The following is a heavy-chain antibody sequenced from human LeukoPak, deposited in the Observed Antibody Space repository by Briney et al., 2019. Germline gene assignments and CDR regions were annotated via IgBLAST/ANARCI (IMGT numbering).Heavy chain of an antibody. J-gene: IGHJ4*02. Sequence: ASVKVSCKASGYTFTSYAMHWVRQAPGQRLEWMGWINAGNGNTKYSQKFQGRVTITRDTSASTAYMELSSLRSEDTAVYYCARGGLGNNWNDPTYFDYWGQGTLVTVSS. V-gene: IGHV1-3*01. D-gene: IGHD1-20*01. CDR2: INAGNGNT. CDR1: GYTFTSYA. CDR3: ARGGLGNNWNDPTYFDY.